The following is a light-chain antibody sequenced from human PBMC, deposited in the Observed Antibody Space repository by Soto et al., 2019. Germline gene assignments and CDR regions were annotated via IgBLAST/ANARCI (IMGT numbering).Light chain of an antibody. V-gene: IGKV3-20*01. CDR3: QQYGGSPQT. CDR2: GAS. J-gene: IGKJ1*01. Sequence: EIVLTQSPGTLSLSPGERATLSCRARQSVSNYLAWYQQKPGQAPRLLIYGASSRATGIPDRFSGSGSGTAFTLTISRLEPEDFAVYYCQQYGGSPQTFGQGTKVEIK. CDR1: QSVSNY.